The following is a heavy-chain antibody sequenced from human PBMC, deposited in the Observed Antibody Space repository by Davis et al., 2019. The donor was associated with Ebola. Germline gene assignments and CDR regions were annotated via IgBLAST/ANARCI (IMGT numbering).Heavy chain of an antibody. J-gene: IGHJ6*02. CDR2: INPSGGST. CDR1: GYTFTNYY. V-gene: IGHV1-46*01. CDR3: ARDRFFYDSGDYYYYGMDV. Sequence: AASVKVSCKASGYTFTNYYMHWVRQAPGQGLEWMGIINPSGGSTTYAQKFQGRVTMTRDTSTSTVYMELSSLRSEDTAVYYCARDRFFYDSGDYYYYGMDVWGQGTTVTVSS. D-gene: IGHD5/OR15-5a*01.